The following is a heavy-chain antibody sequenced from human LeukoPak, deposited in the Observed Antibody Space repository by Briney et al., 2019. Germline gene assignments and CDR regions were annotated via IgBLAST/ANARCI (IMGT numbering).Heavy chain of an antibody. J-gene: IGHJ4*02. CDR2: ISGSGGST. CDR1: GFTFSSYA. V-gene: IGHV3-23*01. D-gene: IGHD3-3*01. CDR3: AKGTIFGVAGGKDY. Sequence: GGSLRLSCAASGFTFSSYAMSWVRQAPGKGLEWVSAISGSGGSTYYADSVKGRFTISRDNSKNTLYLQMNSLRAEDTAVYYCAKGTIFGVAGGKDYWGQGTLVTVSS.